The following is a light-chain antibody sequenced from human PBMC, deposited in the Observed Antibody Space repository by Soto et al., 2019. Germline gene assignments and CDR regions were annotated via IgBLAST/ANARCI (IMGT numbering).Light chain of an antibody. CDR3: QSYDSSLSGFYV. Sequence: QSVLTQPASVSGSPGQSITISCTGTSSDVGGYNYVPWYQQHPGKAPKLMIYDVSNRPLGVSNRFSGSKSGNTASLTISGLQAEDEADYYCQSYDSSLSGFYVFGTGTKVTVL. CDR1: SSDVGGYNY. J-gene: IGLJ1*01. CDR2: DVS. V-gene: IGLV2-14*01.